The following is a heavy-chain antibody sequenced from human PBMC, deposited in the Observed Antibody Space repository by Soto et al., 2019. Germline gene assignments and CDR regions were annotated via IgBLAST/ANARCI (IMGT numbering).Heavy chain of an antibody. CDR2: INHSGST. CDR3: ARDYSSSWRSYYYYGMDV. CDR1: GGSFSGYY. D-gene: IGHD6-13*01. Sequence: QVQLQQWGAGLLKPSETLSLTCAVYGGSFSGYYWSWIRQPPGKGLERIGEINHSGSTNYNPSLKSRVTISVDTSKNQFSLKLSSVTAADTAVYYCARDYSSSWRSYYYYGMDVWGQGTTVTVSS. V-gene: IGHV4-34*01. J-gene: IGHJ6*02.